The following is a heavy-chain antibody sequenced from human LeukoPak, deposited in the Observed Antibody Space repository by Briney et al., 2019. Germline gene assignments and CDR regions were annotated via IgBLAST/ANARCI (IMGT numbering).Heavy chain of an antibody. V-gene: IGHV3-7*01. Sequence: GGSLRLSCAASGFTFSSYWMSWVRQAPGKGLEWVANIKQDGSEKYYVDSVKGRFTISRDNAKNSLYLQMNSLRAEDTAVYYRARVAEQLDPFYYYYYMDVWGKGTTVTVSS. CDR3: ARVAEQLDPFYYYYYMDV. D-gene: IGHD6-13*01. CDR2: IKQDGSEK. CDR1: GFTFSSYW. J-gene: IGHJ6*03.